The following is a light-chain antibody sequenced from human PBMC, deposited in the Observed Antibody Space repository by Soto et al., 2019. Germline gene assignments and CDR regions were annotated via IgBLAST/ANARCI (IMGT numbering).Light chain of an antibody. V-gene: IGLV1-44*01. Sequence: QSVLTQPPSASGTPGQRVTISCSGSRSNIGSKTLNWYQQVPGSAPKLLIYTTNQRPSGVPDRVSASKSGTSASLAISGLQSEDEADYYCAAWNDSLNGVVFGGGTKLTVL. J-gene: IGLJ2*01. CDR3: AAWNDSLNGVV. CDR1: RSNIGSKT. CDR2: TTN.